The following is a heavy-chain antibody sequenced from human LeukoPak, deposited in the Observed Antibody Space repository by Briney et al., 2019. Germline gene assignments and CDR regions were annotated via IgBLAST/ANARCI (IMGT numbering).Heavy chain of an antibody. D-gene: IGHD3-3*01. J-gene: IGHJ4*02. CDR2: IYDSGNS. Sequence: SETLSLTCDVSGGSISSGAFFWTWIRQHPGKGLEWIGYIYDSGNSFYNPSLKSRITMSLDTSKNQLSLKLSSVTAADTAVYYCATWTIFGVVINDSWGQGTLVTVSS. V-gene: IGHV4-31*11. CDR3: ATWTIFGVVINDS. CDR1: GGSISSGAFF.